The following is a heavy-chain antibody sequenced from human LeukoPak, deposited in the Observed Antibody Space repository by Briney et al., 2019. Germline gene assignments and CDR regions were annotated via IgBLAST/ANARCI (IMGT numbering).Heavy chain of an antibody. J-gene: IGHJ4*02. CDR3: ASPTWTYYDFWSGYLEY. D-gene: IGHD3-3*01. Sequence: GGSLRLSCAASGFTFSSYGMHWVRQAPGKGLEWVAFIRYDGSNKYYADSVKGRFTISRDNSKNTLYLQMNSLRAEDTAVYYCASPTWTYYDFWSGYLEYWGQGTLVTVSS. CDR1: GFTFSSYG. CDR2: IRYDGSNK. V-gene: IGHV3-30*02.